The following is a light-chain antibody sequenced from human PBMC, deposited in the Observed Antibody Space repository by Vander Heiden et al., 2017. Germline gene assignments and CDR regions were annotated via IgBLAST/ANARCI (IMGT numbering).Light chain of an antibody. Sequence: QSALTQPPSASGSPGQSLTISCTGTSNDVGSYYYVSWYQQHPGKAPKLIIYEVDKRPSGVPDRFSGSKSGNTASLTVSGLQAEDEADYYGNSYAGNYNYVFGTGTWVTVL. CDR2: EVD. V-gene: IGLV2-8*01. CDR3: NSYAGNYNYV. J-gene: IGLJ1*01. CDR1: SNDVGSYYY.